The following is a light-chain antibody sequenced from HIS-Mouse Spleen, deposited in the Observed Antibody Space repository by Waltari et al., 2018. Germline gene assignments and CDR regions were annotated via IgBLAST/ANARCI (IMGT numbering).Light chain of an antibody. Sequence: QSALTQPASVSGSPGQSITLSCTGTSSDAVSYNAVSWYQQHPGKAPKRMIYEGSKRPSGVSNRFSGSKSGNTASLTISGLQAEDEADYYCCSYAGSSTVVFGGGTKLTVL. J-gene: IGLJ2*01. V-gene: IGLV2-23*01. CDR3: CSYAGSSTVV. CDR2: EGS. CDR1: SSDAVSYNA.